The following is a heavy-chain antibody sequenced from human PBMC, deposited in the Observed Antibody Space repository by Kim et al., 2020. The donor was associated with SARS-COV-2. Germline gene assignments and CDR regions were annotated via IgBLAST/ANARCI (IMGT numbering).Heavy chain of an antibody. CDR3: ARRSLVGGVY. V-gene: IGHV4-39*01. D-gene: IGHD2-2*01. J-gene: IGHJ4*02. CDR2: ST. Sequence: STYYDPSLKSRVTISVDTSKNQFSLKLGSVTAADTAVYYCARRSLVGGVYWGQGTLVTVSS.